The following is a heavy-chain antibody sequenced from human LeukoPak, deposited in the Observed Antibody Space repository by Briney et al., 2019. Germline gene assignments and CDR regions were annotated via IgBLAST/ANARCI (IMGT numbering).Heavy chain of an antibody. V-gene: IGHV1-2*02. J-gene: IGHJ4*02. Sequence: ASVKVSCKASGYTFTGYYMHWVRQAPGQGLEWMGWINPNSGGTNYAQKFQGRVTMTRDTSISTAYMELSRLRSDDTAVYYCARDRDDGYNFDYWGPGTLVTVSS. CDR1: GYTFTGYY. CDR3: ARDRDDGYNFDY. D-gene: IGHD5-24*01. CDR2: INPNSGGT.